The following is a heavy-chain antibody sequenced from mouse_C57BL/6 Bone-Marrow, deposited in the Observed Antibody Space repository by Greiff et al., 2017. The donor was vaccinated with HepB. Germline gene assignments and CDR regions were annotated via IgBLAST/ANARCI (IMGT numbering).Heavy chain of an antibody. J-gene: IGHJ2*01. CDR3: ASSGLRQRWYFDY. V-gene: IGHV1-78*01. CDR2: IYPRDGST. Sequence: VQLQQSDAELVKPGASVKISCKVSGYTFTDHTIHWMKQRPEPGLEWIGYIYPRDGSTKYNEKFKGKATLTADKSSSTAYMQLNSLTSEDSAVYFCASSGLRQRWYFDYWGQGTTLTVSS. CDR1: GYTFTDHT. D-gene: IGHD2-4*01.